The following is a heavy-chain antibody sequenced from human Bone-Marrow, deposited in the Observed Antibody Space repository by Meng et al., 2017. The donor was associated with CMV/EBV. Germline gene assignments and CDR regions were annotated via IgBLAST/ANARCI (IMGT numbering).Heavy chain of an antibody. CDR1: GFTFSPYW. V-gene: IGHV3-7*01. Sequence: GESLKISCAASGFTFSPYWMSWVRQAPGKGLEWVAKIKQDGSEEYFVDSVKGQFTISRDKAKNSLYLQMNSLRVEDTAVYYCARDKRRIDYRGQGTLVTVSS. J-gene: IGHJ4*02. CDR3: ARDKRRIDY. CDR2: IKQDGSEE.